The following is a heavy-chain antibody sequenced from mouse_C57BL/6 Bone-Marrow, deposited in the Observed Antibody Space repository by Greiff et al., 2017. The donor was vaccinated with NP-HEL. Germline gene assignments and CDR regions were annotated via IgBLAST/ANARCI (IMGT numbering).Heavy chain of an antibody. Sequence: EVQLVESGGGLVKPGGSLKLSCAASGFTFSSYTMSWVRQTPEKRLEWVATISGGGGNTYYPDSVKGRFTISRDNAKNTLYLQMSSLRSEDTALYDCARLPYYYGSPFDYWGQGTTLTVSS. CDR3: ARLPYYYGSPFDY. CDR2: ISGGGGNT. J-gene: IGHJ2*01. V-gene: IGHV5-9*01. D-gene: IGHD1-1*01. CDR1: GFTFSSYT.